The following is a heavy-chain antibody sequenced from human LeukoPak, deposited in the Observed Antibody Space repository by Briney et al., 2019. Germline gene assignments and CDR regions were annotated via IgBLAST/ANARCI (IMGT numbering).Heavy chain of an antibody. CDR2: IYHSGST. J-gene: IGHJ5*02. CDR1: GYSISSGYY. Sequence: SETLSLTCAVSGYSISSGYYWGWIRQPPGKGLEWIGSIYHSGSTYYNPSLKSRVTISVDTSKNQFSLKLSYVTAADTAVYYCARRGSGLVVAATPWFDPWGQGTLVTVSS. CDR3: ARRGSGLVVAATPWFDP. D-gene: IGHD2-15*01. V-gene: IGHV4-38-2*01.